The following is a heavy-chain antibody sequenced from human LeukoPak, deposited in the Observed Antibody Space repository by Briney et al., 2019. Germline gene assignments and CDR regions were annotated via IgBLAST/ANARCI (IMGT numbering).Heavy chain of an antibody. V-gene: IGHV4-34*01. D-gene: IGHD3-10*01. Sequence: SETLSLTCAVYCGSFSGYYWSWIRQPPGKGLEWIGEINHSGSTNYNPSLKSRVTISVDTSKNQFSLKLSSVTAADTAVYYCAKAWFGEILFEKWGQGTLVTVSS. CDR1: CGSFSGYY. CDR2: INHSGST. J-gene: IGHJ4*02. CDR3: AKAWFGEILFEK.